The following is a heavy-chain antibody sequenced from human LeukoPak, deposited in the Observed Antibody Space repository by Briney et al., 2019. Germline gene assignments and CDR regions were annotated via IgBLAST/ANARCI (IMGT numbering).Heavy chain of an antibody. V-gene: IGHV3-30*04. Sequence: PGRSLTLSCAASGFTFSSYAMHWVRQAPGKGLEWVAVISDDGSNKYYADSVKGRFTISRDNAKNSLYLQMDSLRAEDTAVYYCAREELRYSSGSSHSYFDYWGQGTIVTVSS. CDR1: GFTFSSYA. CDR2: ISDDGSNK. J-gene: IGHJ4*02. D-gene: IGHD6-19*01. CDR3: AREELRYSSGSSHSYFDY.